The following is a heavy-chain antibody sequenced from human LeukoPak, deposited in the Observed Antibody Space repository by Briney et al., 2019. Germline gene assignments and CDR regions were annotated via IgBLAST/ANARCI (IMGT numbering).Heavy chain of an antibody. Sequence: GGSLRLSCAASGFTFDDYAMHWVRQAPGKGLEWVSGISWNSGSIGYADSVKGRFTISRDNAKNSLYLQMNSLRAEDTAVYYCARRLQIDYWGQGTLVTVSS. V-gene: IGHV3-9*01. CDR3: ARRLQIDY. CDR2: ISWNSGSI. J-gene: IGHJ4*02. D-gene: IGHD6-25*01. CDR1: GFTFDDYA.